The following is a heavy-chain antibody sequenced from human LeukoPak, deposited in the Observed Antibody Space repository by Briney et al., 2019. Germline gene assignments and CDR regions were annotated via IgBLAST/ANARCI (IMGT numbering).Heavy chain of an antibody. V-gene: IGHV1-69*01. CDR3: ATGKDRSGYYYSLDY. J-gene: IGHJ4*02. CDR1: GGTFSTFP. Sequence: GSSVKVSCKASGGTFSTFPISWVRQAPGQGLEWIGGIIPIFGPNYAQKFQGRATISADLATATAYMELSSLTSEDTSVYYCATGKDRSGYYYSLDYWGQETLVAVSS. CDR2: IIPIFGP. D-gene: IGHD3-22*01.